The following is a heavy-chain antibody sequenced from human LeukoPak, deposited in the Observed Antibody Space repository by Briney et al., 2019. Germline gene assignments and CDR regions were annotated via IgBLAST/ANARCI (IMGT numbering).Heavy chain of an antibody. J-gene: IGHJ3*02. V-gene: IGHV3-21*01. CDR2: ISSSTSYI. CDR3: ARGTEQWHDAFDI. CDR1: GFTFSSYS. D-gene: IGHD6-19*01. Sequence: GRSLRLSCAASGFTFSSYSMHWVRQAPGKGLEWVSSISSSTSYIYYADSMRGRFTISRDNAKNSLYLQMNSLRAEDTAVYYCARGTEQWHDAFDIWGQGTMVTVSS.